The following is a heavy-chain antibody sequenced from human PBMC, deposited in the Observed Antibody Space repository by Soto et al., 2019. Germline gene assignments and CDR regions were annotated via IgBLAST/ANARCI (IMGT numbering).Heavy chain of an antibody. Sequence: PSETLSLTCTVSGVSINTFYWNWIRQPPGKGLEWIGFISYSGTTNYNPSLKSRVTISIDTSRSQFSLKLTSVTAANTAVYYCARQIRDGSGTYHFDFWGQGTLVT. D-gene: IGHD3-10*01. CDR3: ARQIRDGSGTYHFDF. CDR1: GVSINTFY. CDR2: ISYSGTT. J-gene: IGHJ4*02. V-gene: IGHV4-59*08.